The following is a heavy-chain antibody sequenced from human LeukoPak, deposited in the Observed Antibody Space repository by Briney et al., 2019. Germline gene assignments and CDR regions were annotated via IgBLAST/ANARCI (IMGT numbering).Heavy chain of an antibody. Sequence: ASVKVSCKVSGYTLTELSMHWVRQAPGKGLEWMGGFDPEDGETIYAQKFQGRVTMTEDTSTDTAYMGLSSLRSEDTAVYYCATVSSGWYYFDYWGQGTLVTVSS. CDR1: GYTLTELS. CDR3: ATVSSGWYYFDY. J-gene: IGHJ4*02. CDR2: FDPEDGET. V-gene: IGHV1-24*01. D-gene: IGHD6-19*01.